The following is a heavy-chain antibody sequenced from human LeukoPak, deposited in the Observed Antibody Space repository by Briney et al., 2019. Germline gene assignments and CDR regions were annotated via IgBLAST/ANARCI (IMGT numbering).Heavy chain of an antibody. D-gene: IGHD6-13*01. CDR3: AVRIAAGNWFDP. V-gene: IGHV4-59*01. CDR2: IYYSGST. J-gene: IGHJ5*02. CDR1: GGSISSYY. Sequence: SETLSLTCTVSGGSISSYYWSWIRQPPGKGLEWIGYIYYSGSTNYNPSLKSRVTISVDTSKNQFSLKLSSVTAADTAVYYCAVRIAAGNWFDPWGQGTLVTVSS.